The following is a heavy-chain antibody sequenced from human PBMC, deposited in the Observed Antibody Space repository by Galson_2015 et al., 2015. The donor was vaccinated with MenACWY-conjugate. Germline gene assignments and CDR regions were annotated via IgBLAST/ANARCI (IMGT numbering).Heavy chain of an antibody. V-gene: IGHV5-10-1*01. CDR2: IDPSDSYT. Sequence: QSGAEVKKPGESLRISCTGSGYSFTSYWISWVRQMPGKGLEWMGRIDPSDSYTNYSPSFQGHVTISADKSISTAYLQWSSLKASDTAMYYCARRGSGIAARPDYYYGMNVWGQGTTDTVSS. J-gene: IGHJ6*02. D-gene: IGHD6-6*01. CDR3: ARRGSGIAARPDYYYGMNV. CDR1: GYSFTSYW.